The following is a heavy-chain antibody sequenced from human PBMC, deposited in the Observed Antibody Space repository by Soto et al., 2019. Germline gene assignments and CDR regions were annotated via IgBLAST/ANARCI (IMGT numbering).Heavy chain of an antibody. D-gene: IGHD3-10*01. J-gene: IGHJ6*02. CDR1: GGSFSGYY. V-gene: IGHV4-34*01. CDR3: ARGRYFRAVTMVRGDLYYYYGMDV. CDR2: INHSGST. Sequence: SETLSLTCAVYGGSFSGYYWSWIRQPPGKGLEWIGEINHSGSTNYNPSLKSRVTISVDTSKNQFSLKLSSVTAADTAVYYCARGRYFRAVTMVRGDLYYYYGMDVWGQGTTVTVSS.